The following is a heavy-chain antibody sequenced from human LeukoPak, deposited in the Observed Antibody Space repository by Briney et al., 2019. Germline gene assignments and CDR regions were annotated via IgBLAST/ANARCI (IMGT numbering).Heavy chain of an antibody. CDR2: IYTSGST. CDR3: ARGNLAVAGSCFDY. V-gene: IGHV4-4*07. D-gene: IGHD6-19*01. J-gene: IGHJ4*02. CDR1: GGSISSYY. Sequence: PSETLSLTCTVSGGSISSYYWSWIRQPAGKGLEWIGRIYTSGSTNYNPSLKSRVTMSVDTSKNQFSLKLSSVTAADTAVYYCARGNLAVAGSCFDYWGQGTLVTVSS.